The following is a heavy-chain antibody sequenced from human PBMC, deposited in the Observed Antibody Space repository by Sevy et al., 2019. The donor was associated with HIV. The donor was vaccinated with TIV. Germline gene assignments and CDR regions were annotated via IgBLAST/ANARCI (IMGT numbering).Heavy chain of an antibody. V-gene: IGHV1-69*13. CDR3: ARDMRIAVAGGPDWFDP. CDR1: GGTFSSYA. CDR2: IIPIFGTA. D-gene: IGHD6-19*01. Sequence: ASVKVSCKASGGTFSSYAISWVRQAPGQGLEWMGGIIPIFGTANYAQKFQVRVTITAAESTSTAYMELSSLRSEDTAVYYCARDMRIAVAGGPDWFDPWGQGTLVTVSS. J-gene: IGHJ5*02.